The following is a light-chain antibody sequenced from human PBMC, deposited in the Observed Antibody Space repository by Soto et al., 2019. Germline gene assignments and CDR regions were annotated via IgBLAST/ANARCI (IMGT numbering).Light chain of an antibody. CDR3: CSYAGSSTLVV. CDR2: EGS. CDR1: SSDVGNYNL. Sequence: QSALTQPASVSGSPGQSITISCAGTSSDVGNYNLVSWYLQHPGKAPKLMIYEGSKRPPGVSNRFSGSKSGNTASLTISGLQAEDEADYYCCSYAGSSTLVVFGGGTKLTVL. V-gene: IGLV2-23*01. J-gene: IGLJ2*01.